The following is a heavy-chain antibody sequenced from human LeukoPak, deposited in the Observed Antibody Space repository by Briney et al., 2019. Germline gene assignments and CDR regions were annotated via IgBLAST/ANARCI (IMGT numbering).Heavy chain of an antibody. CDR2: TIPLLAVA. Sequence: GASVKVSCKASGGTLTSYAISWVRQTPGQGLEWMGRTIPLLAVATHAQNFQGRVMITADISTSTAYMELSSLRSEDTAVYYCARDPYYFESAGYYPDWGQGTLVTVSS. V-gene: IGHV1-69*04. CDR1: GGTLTSYA. J-gene: IGHJ4*02. D-gene: IGHD3-22*01. CDR3: ARDPYYFESAGYYPD.